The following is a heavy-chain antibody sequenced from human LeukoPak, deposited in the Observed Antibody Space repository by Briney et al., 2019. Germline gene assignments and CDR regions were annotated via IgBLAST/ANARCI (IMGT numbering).Heavy chain of an antibody. D-gene: IGHD2-2*01. J-gene: IGHJ4*02. Sequence: SVKVSCKASGGTFISYAISWVRQAPGQGLEWMGGIIPIFGTANYAQKFQGRVTIPADESTSTAYMELSILRSEDTAVYYCARPYCSSTICSNYFDYWGQGTLVTVSS. V-gene: IGHV1-69*01. CDR2: IIPIFGTA. CDR1: GGTFISYA. CDR3: ARPYCSSTICSNYFDY.